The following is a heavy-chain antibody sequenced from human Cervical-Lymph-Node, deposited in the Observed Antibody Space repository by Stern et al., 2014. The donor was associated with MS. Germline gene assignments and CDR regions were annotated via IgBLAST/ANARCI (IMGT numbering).Heavy chain of an antibody. CDR3: TRDVSYNWNPYYFDY. CDR1: GFTFGDYA. D-gene: IGHD1-20*01. J-gene: IGHJ4*02. CDR2: IRSKAYGGTT. Sequence: EDQLEESGGGVVQPGRSLRLSCTASGFTFGDYAMSWVRQAPGKGLEWVGFIRSKAYGGTTEYAASGKGRFTISRDDSKSIAYLQMNSLKTEDTAVYYCTRDVSYNWNPYYFDYWGQGTLVTVSS. V-gene: IGHV3-49*04.